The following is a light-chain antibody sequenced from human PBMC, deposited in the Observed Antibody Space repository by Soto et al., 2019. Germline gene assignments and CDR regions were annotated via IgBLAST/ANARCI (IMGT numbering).Light chain of an antibody. Sequence: EIVLTQSPGTLSLSPGERATLSCRASQSVGDTYLAWYQQKPGQAPRLLMYSTSIRATGIPDRFSGSGSGTDFTLTITTLEPEDFGVYYCHQYADSPQTFGQGTKV. J-gene: IGKJ1*01. CDR1: QSVGDTY. CDR3: HQYADSPQT. CDR2: STS. V-gene: IGKV3-20*01.